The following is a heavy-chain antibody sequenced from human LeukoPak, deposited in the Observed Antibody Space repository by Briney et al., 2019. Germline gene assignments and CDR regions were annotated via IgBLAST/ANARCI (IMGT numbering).Heavy chain of an antibody. J-gene: IGHJ4*02. CDR3: ARSSSGYSVKVEN. CDR1: GGSISSSSYY. V-gene: IGHV4-39*07. Sequence: SETLSLTCTVSGGSISSSSYYWGWIRQPPGKGLEWIGSIYYSGSTYYNPSLKSRVTISVDTSKNQFSLKLSSVTAADTAVYYCARSSSGYSVKVENWGQGTLVTVSS. CDR2: IYYSGST. D-gene: IGHD3-9*01.